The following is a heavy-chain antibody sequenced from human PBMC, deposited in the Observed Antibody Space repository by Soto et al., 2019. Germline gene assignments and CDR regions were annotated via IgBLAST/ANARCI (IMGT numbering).Heavy chain of an antibody. J-gene: IGHJ3*02. Sequence: PGESLKISCKGSGYNFTNYLIGWVRQMPGKGLESMGIIYPGDSDTRYSPSFQGQVTISADKSISTAYLQWSSLKASDTAMYYCARHVMATMHAFDIWGQGTMVTVSS. CDR1: GYNFTNYL. CDR2: IYPGDSDT. CDR3: ARHVMATMHAFDI. V-gene: IGHV5-51*01. D-gene: IGHD2-21*01.